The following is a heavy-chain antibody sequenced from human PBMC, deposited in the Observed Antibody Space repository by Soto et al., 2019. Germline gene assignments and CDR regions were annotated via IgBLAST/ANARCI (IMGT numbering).Heavy chain of an antibody. J-gene: IGHJ4*02. CDR1: GFTFSSYG. V-gene: IGHV3-33*06. Sequence: QVQLVESGGGVVQPGRSLRLSCAASGFTFSSYGMHWVRQAPGKGLEWVAVIWYDGSNKYYADSVKGRFTISRDNSKNTLYLQMNSLRAEDTAVYYCANVPGVYSSSWTGQEGYWGQGTLVTVSS. CDR3: ANVPGVYSSSWTGQEGY. D-gene: IGHD6-13*01. CDR2: IWYDGSNK.